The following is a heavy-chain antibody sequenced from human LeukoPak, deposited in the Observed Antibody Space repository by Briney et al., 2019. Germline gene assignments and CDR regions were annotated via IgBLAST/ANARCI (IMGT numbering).Heavy chain of an antibody. CDR2: ISAYNGNT. J-gene: IGHJ6*03. V-gene: IGHV1-18*01. CDR3: ARDLFPVHYYYMGV. D-gene: IGHD3-10*02. CDR1: GYTFTSYG. Sequence: ASVKVSCKASGYTFTSYGISWVRQAPGQGLEWMGWISAYNGNTNYAQKLQGRVTMTTDTSTSTAYMELRSLRSDDTAVYYCARDLFPVHYYYMGVWGKGTTVTVSS.